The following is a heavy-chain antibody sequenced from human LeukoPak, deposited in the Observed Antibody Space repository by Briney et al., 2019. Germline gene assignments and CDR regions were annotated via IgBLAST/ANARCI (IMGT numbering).Heavy chain of an antibody. V-gene: IGHV4-59*01. J-gene: IGHJ4*02. CDR2: IYYSGTT. Sequence: SETLSLTCTVSGGSISSYYWSWIRQPPGKGLEGMGYIYYSGTTNYNPSLKSRVTISVDTSKNQFSLKLSSVTAADTAVYYCARGVYIAAAQYGYWGQGTLVTVSS. CDR3: ARGVYIAAAQYGY. D-gene: IGHD6-13*01. CDR1: GGSISSYY.